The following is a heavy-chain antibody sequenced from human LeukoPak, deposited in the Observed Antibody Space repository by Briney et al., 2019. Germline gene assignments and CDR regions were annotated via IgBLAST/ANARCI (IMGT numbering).Heavy chain of an antibody. D-gene: IGHD5-12*01. J-gene: IGHJ4*02. Sequence: ASVKVSCKASGGTFSSYAISWVRQAPGQGLEWMGRIIPILGIANYAQKFQGRVTITADKSTSTAYMELSSLRSEDTAVYYCARVGDGYNYGDYFDYWGQGTLVTVSS. CDR2: IIPILGIA. CDR3: ARVGDGYNYGDYFDY. V-gene: IGHV1-69*04. CDR1: GGTFSSYA.